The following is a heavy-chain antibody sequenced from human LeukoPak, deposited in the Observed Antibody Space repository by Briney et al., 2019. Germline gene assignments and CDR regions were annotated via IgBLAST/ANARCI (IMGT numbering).Heavy chain of an antibody. J-gene: IGHJ4*02. Sequence: GGSLRLSCAASGFTFSSYAMHWVRQAPGKGLEWVAVISYDGSNKYYADSVKGRFTISRDNAKNSLYLQMNSLRAEDTAVYYCARDEYYYDSSGPYRIDYWGQGTLVTVSS. D-gene: IGHD3-22*01. CDR3: ARDEYYYDSSGPYRIDY. V-gene: IGHV3-30*04. CDR2: ISYDGSNK. CDR1: GFTFSSYA.